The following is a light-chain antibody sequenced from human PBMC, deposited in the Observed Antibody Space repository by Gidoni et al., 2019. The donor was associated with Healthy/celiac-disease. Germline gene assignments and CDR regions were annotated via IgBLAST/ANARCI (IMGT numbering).Light chain of an antibody. Sequence: DIQLTQSPSFLSASVGDRVTITCRASQGISSYLAWYQQKPGKAPKLLIYAASTLQSGVPSRLSGSGSGTEFTLTISSLQPEDFATYYCQQLNSYAYSFGQGTKLEIK. J-gene: IGKJ2*03. V-gene: IGKV1-9*01. CDR1: QGISSY. CDR3: QQLNSYAYS. CDR2: AAS.